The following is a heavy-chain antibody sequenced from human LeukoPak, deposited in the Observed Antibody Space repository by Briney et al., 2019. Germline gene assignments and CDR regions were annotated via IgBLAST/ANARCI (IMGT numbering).Heavy chain of an antibody. CDR2: ISGSGGST. CDR3: AKEGAARVYYYYYVMDV. D-gene: IGHD6-6*01. CDR1: GFTFSSYA. Sequence: GGSLRLSCAASGFTFSSYAMSWVRQAPGKGLEWVSAISGSGGSTYYADSVKGRFTISRDNSKNTLYPQMNSLRAEDTAVYYCAKEGAARVYYYYYVMDVWGQGTTVTVSS. V-gene: IGHV3-23*01. J-gene: IGHJ6*02.